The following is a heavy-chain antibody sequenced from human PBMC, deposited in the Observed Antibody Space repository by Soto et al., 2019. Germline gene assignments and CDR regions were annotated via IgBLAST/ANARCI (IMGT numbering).Heavy chain of an antibody. D-gene: IGHD3-9*01. CDR1: GFTFSSYA. Sequence: QVQLVESGGGVVQPGRSLRLSCAASGFTFSSYAMHWVRQAPGKGLEWVAVISYDGSNKYYADSVKGRFTISRDNSKNTLYLQMNSLRAEDTAVYYCASGLRYFDWLSPFDYWGQGTLVTVSS. CDR2: ISYDGSNK. V-gene: IGHV3-30-3*01. CDR3: ASGLRYFDWLSPFDY. J-gene: IGHJ4*02.